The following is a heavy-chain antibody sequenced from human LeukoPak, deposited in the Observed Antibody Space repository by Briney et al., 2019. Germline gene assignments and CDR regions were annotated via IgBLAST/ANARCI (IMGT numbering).Heavy chain of an antibody. J-gene: IGHJ4*02. D-gene: IGHD5-24*01. Sequence: GGSLRLSCAASGFTFSSYWMSWVRQATGKGLLWVAVISYDGSNKYYADSVKGRFTISRDNSKNTLYLQMNSLRAEDTAVYYCAKQEDGLDYWGQGTLVTVSS. CDR1: GFTFSSYW. CDR2: ISYDGSNK. V-gene: IGHV3-30*18. CDR3: AKQEDGLDY.